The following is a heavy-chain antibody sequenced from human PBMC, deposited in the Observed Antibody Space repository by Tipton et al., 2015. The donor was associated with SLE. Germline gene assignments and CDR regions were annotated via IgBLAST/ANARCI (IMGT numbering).Heavy chain of an antibody. D-gene: IGHD3-10*01. CDR3: ARAPGRRGNYLDY. CDR1: GFTFDDYG. J-gene: IGHJ4*02. CDR2: IKEDGSEK. Sequence: GSLRLSCATSGFTFDDYGMTWVRQAPGKGLEWVANIKEDGSEKTYVDSVKGRFTISRDNAKNSVYLQMRSLRADDTDVFDCARAPGRRGNYLDYWGQGTLVTVSS. V-gene: IGHV3-7*04.